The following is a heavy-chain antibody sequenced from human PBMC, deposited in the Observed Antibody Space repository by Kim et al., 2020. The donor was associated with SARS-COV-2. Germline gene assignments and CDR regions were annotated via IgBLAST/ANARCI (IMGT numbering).Heavy chain of an antibody. Sequence: ADSVKGRFTISRDNSKNTLYLQMNSLRAEDTAVYYCAKDRGVVTPSAFDIWGQGTMVTVSS. V-gene: IGHV3-23*01. CDR3: AKDRGVVTPSAFDI. J-gene: IGHJ3*02. D-gene: IGHD2-21*02.